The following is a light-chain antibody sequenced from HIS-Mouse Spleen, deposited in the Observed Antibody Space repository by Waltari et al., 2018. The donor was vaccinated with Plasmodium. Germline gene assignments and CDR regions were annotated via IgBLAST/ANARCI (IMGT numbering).Light chain of an antibody. CDR1: SSDVGSYNL. V-gene: IGLV2-23*03. Sequence: QSALTQPASVSGSPGQSITISCTGTSSDVGSYNLVSWYQQHPGKAPTRMIYEGSKRPSGVSNRFSGSKSGNTASLTISGLQAEDEADYYCCSYAGSSTFVFGGGTKLTVL. J-gene: IGLJ3*02. CDR2: EGS. CDR3: CSYAGSSTFV.